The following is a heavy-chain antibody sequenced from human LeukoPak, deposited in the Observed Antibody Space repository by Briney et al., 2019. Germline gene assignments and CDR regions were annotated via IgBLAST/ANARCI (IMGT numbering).Heavy chain of an antibody. CDR3: VRGRTIGFDY. Sequence: GRSLRLSCAASGFTFDDYAMHWVRQAPGKGLEWVSGISWNSGSIGYADSVKGRFTISRDNSKNTLYLQMNSLRAEDTAVYYCVRGRTIGFDYWGQGTLVTVSS. J-gene: IGHJ4*02. D-gene: IGHD1-1*01. CDR1: GFTFDDYA. CDR2: ISWNSGSI. V-gene: IGHV3-9*01.